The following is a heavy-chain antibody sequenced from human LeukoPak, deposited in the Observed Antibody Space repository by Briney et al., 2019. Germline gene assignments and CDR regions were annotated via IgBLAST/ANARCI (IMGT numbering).Heavy chain of an antibody. J-gene: IGHJ4*02. CDR3: ARVEQQLGTLDY. V-gene: IGHV3-53*01. CDR2: IYSGGST. D-gene: IGHD6-13*01. Sequence: GGSLRLSCAASGFTVSSNYMSWVRQAPGKGLEWVSVIYSGGSTYYADSVKGRFTISRDNSKNTLYLQMNSLRAEDTAVYYCARVEQQLGTLDYWGQGTLVTVSS. CDR1: GFTVSSNY.